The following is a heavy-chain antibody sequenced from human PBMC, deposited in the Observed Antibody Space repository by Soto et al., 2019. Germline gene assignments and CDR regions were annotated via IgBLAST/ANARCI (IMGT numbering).Heavy chain of an antibody. D-gene: IGHD5-12*01. CDR2: IYYSGST. CDR1: GGSVSSGAYY. CDR3: ARARLRAVYAFDI. V-gene: IGHV4-31*03. Sequence: QVQLQESDAGLVKASQTLSLTCTVSGGSVSSGAYYWTWIRQRPGKGLEWIGYIYYSGSTYYSPSRKSRFSISLDTSKNQCSLRLSSVTAADTAMYYCARARLRAVYAFDIWGQGTMVSVSS. J-gene: IGHJ3*02.